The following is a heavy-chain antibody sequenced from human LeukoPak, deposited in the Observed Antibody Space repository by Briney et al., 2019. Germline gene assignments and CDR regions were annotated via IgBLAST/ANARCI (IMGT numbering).Heavy chain of an antibody. CDR3: ARFLISNYYYYGMDV. CDR2: IYHSGST. J-gene: IGHJ6*02. D-gene: IGHD3-22*01. Sequence: GSLRLSCAASGFTFSSYAMSWVRQPPGKGLEWIGEIYHSGSTNYNPSLKSRVTISVDKSKNQFSLKLSSVTAADTAVYYCARFLISNYYYYGMDVWGQGTTVTVSS. V-gene: IGHV4-4*02. CDR1: GFTFSSYAM.